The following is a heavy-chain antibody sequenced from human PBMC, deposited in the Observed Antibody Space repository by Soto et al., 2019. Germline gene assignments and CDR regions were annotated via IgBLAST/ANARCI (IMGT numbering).Heavy chain of an antibody. CDR2: ISYNGSNK. CDR1: GLTFSRYA. J-gene: IGHJ4*02. CDR3: ASGRNYYDSSGPLDY. Sequence: LKLSYAGSGLTFSRYAMHWVRKAPVKGLEWVAVISYNGSNKYYADSVKGRFTISRDNSKNTLYLQMNSLRAEDTAVYYCASGRNYYDSSGPLDYWGQGTLVTVSS. D-gene: IGHD3-22*01. V-gene: IGHV3-30-3*01.